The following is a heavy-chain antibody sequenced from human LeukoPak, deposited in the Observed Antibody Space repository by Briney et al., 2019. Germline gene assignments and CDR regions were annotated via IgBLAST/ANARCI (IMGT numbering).Heavy chain of an antibody. J-gene: IGHJ4*02. CDR2: IKHSGST. Sequence: SDTLSLTCAVYGGSFSGYYWSWIRQPPGKGLEWIGEIKHSGSTNYNPSLKSRVTISVDTSKNQFSLKLSSVTAADTAVYYCARGYSPVVVVAATVYFDYWGQGTLVTVSS. V-gene: IGHV4-34*01. CDR3: ARGYSPVVVVAATVYFDY. CDR1: GGSFSGYY. D-gene: IGHD2-15*01.